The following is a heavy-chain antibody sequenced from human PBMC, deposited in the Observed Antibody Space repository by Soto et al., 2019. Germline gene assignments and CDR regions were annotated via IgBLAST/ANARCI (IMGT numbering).Heavy chain of an antibody. CDR2: ISSSSSTI. D-gene: IGHD3-10*01. CDR1: GFTFSSYS. CDR3: ARPYGSGSYYTSYYYYMDV. V-gene: IGHV3-48*01. Sequence: GGSLRLSCAASGFTFSSYSMNWVRQAPGKGLEWVSYISSSSSTIYYADSVKGRFTISRDNAKNSLYLQMNSLRAEDTAVYYCARPYGSGSYYTSYYYYMDVWGKGTTVTVSS. J-gene: IGHJ6*03.